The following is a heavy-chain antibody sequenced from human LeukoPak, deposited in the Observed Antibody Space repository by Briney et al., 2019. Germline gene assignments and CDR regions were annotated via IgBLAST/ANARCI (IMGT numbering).Heavy chain of an antibody. CDR1: GFTFSSYW. Sequence: PGGSLGLSCAASGFTFSSYWMHWVRQAPGKGLVWVSRINSDGSSTSYADSVKGRFTISRDNAKNTLYLQMNSLRAEDTAVYYCARDAPDCSSTSCYTPYYWFDPWGQGTLVTVSS. CDR3: ARDAPDCSSTSCYTPYYWFDP. D-gene: IGHD2-2*02. V-gene: IGHV3-74*01. J-gene: IGHJ5*02. CDR2: INSDGSST.